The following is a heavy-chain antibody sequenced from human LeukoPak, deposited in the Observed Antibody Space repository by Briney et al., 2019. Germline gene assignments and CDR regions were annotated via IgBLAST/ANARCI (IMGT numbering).Heavy chain of an antibody. CDR2: INPKRGVT. J-gene: IGHJ3*01. CDR3: ARERNYGDYGNAFDV. CDR1: GYTFTDYY. Sequence: GASVTASCKASGYTFTDYYIHWMRQAPGQGLEWMGWINPKRGVTTYAQKFQGRVTMTRDTSITTAYMELTRLRSDDTTIYYCARERNYGDYGNAFDVWGQGTKVTVSS. V-gene: IGHV1-2*02. D-gene: IGHD4-17*01.